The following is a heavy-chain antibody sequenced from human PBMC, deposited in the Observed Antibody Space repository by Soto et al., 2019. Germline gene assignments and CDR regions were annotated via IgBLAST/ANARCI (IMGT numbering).Heavy chain of an antibody. CDR3: ARATGYSYGRDAFDI. CDR1: GGSISSGGYS. J-gene: IGHJ3*02. V-gene: IGHV4-30-2*01. D-gene: IGHD5-18*01. CDR2: IYHSGST. Sequence: SETLSLTCAVSGGSISSGGYSWSWIRQPPGKGLEWIGYIYHSGSTYYNPSLKSRVTISVDRSKNQFSLKLSSVTAPDTAVYYCARATGYSYGRDAFDIWGQGTMVTVSS.